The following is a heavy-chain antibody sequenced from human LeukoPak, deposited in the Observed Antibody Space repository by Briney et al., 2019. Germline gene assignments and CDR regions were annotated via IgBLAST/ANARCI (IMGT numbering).Heavy chain of an antibody. V-gene: IGHV3-23*01. CDR1: GFTFSRYC. CDR2: IGGSGGRT. Sequence: PGGSLRLSCAVSGFTFSRYCMSWVRQAPGKGLEWVSAIGGSGGRTYYADSVKGRFTISRDNSKNTLYLQMNSLRVEDTTIYYCAKAPAGPEYSSTWKFGYNWFDPWGQGTLVTVSS. D-gene: IGHD6-13*01. CDR3: AKAPAGPEYSSTWKFGYNWFDP. J-gene: IGHJ5*02.